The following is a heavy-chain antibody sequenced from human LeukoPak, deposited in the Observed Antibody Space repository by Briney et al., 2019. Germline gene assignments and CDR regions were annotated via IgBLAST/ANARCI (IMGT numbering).Heavy chain of an antibody. CDR2: INGDGTTS. V-gene: IGHV3-74*01. CDR1: GFTFSNYW. D-gene: IGHD6-19*01. J-gene: IGHJ4*02. Sequence: GGSLRLSCAASGFTFSNYWMHWVRQAPGKGLVWVARINGDGTTSSHADSVKGRFTISRDNAKNTLYLQMNSLRAEDTALYYCARTIAVNGGDFDYWGQGTLVTVSS. CDR3: ARTIAVNGGDFDY.